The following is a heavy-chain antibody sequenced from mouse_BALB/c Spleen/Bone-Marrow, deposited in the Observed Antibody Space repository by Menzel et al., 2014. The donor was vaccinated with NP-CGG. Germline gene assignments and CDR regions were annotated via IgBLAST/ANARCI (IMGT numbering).Heavy chain of an antibody. CDR2: INPSTGYT. V-gene: IGHV1-7*01. D-gene: IGHD2-13*01. J-gene: IGHJ2*01. CDR1: GYTFTSYW. CDR3: ARGDYYFDY. Sequence: QVHVKQSGAELAKPGASVKMSCKASGYTFTSYWMHWVKQRPGQGLEWIGYINPSTGYTEYNQKFKDKATLTADKSSSTAYMQLSSLTSEDSAVYYCARGDYYFDYRGQGTTLTVSS.